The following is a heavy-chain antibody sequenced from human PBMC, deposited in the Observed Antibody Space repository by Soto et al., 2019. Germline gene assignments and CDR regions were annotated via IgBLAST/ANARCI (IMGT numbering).Heavy chain of an antibody. V-gene: IGHV2-5*02. D-gene: IGHD2-21*02. CDR3: VQTRCGGDCLQSYSSHSYYGLDV. J-gene: IGHJ6*02. CDR2: VYWDDDK. CDR1: GLSLSTIGEG. Sequence: QITLKESGPTLVKPTQTLTLTCTFSGLSLSTIGEGVGWIRQPPGKALEWLALVYWDDDKRYSPSLKSRLTITKDTSVNQVVLTMTNMGPVDTATYYCVQTRCGGDCLQSYSSHSYYGLDVWGQGTTVTDSS.